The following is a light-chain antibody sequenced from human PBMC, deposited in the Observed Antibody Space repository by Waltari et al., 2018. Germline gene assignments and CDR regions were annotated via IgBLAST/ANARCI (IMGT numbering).Light chain of an antibody. CDR3: QQYGSLPWT. V-gene: IGKV3-20*01. CDR1: ESVRVDY. J-gene: IGKJ1*01. Sequence: IVLTQSPGTLSLSPGGRATLPCRASESVRVDYLAWYQQKPGQAPRLHIYDASTRATGVPDRFSGSGSGTDFTLTISRLEPEDFAVYYCQQYGSLPWTFGQGTKVAIK. CDR2: DAS.